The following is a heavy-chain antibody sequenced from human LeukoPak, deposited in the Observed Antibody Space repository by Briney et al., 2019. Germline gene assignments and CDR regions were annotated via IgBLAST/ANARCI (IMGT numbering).Heavy chain of an antibody. Sequence: SETLSLTCTASGGSISSYYWSWIRQPPGKGLEWIGYIYNSGSTNYNPSLKSRVTMSGDTSKNQFSLKLSSVTAADTAVYYCALSRGGYYDSRSPSWAFDIWGQGTMVTVSS. V-gene: IGHV4-59*01. CDR3: ALSRGGYYDSRSPSWAFDI. CDR1: GGSISSYY. J-gene: IGHJ3*02. D-gene: IGHD3-22*01. CDR2: IYNSGST.